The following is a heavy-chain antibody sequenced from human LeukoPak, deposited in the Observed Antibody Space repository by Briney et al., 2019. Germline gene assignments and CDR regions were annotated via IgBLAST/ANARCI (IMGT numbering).Heavy chain of an antibody. CDR3: AGLVGRYSTAMNYYFNY. J-gene: IGHJ4*02. CDR1: GGSISSVNL. Sequence: SETLSLTCAVSGGSISSVNLWSWVRQPPGKGLEWVGEMYLSGTDTYNPSLRGRVTISLDRSKNQLSLRLRSVTAADTAVYYGAGLVGRYSTAMNYYFNYWGREPWSPSPQ. V-gene: IGHV4-4*02. CDR2: MYLSGTD. D-gene: IGHD1-26*01.